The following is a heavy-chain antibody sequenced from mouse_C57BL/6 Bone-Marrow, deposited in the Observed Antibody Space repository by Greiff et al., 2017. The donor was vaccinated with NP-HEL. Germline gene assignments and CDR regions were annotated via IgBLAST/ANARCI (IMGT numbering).Heavy chain of an antibody. V-gene: IGHV14-2*01. CDR2: IDPEDGEI. Sequence: VQLQQSGAELVKPGASVKLSCTASGFNIKDYYMHWVKQRTEQGLEWIGRIDPEDGEIKYAPKFQGKATITADTSSNTAYLQLSSLTSEDTAVYYCARSFITTVVAGFDYWGQGTTLTVSS. D-gene: IGHD1-1*01. CDR3: ARSFITTVVAGFDY. CDR1: GFNIKDYY. J-gene: IGHJ2*01.